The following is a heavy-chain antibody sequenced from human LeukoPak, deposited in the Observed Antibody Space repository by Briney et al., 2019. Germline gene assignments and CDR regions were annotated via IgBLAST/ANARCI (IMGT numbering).Heavy chain of an antibody. D-gene: IGHD3-22*01. V-gene: IGHV1-46*01. J-gene: IGHJ4*02. Sequence: ASVRVSCKASGYTFTSYYMHWVRQAPGQGLEWMGIINPSGGSTSYAQKFQGRVTMTRDTSTSTVYMELSSLRSEDTAVYYCARGWLRTSSGYYYDYFDYWGQGTLVTVSS. CDR2: INPSGGST. CDR3: ARGWLRTSSGYYYDYFDY. CDR1: GYTFTSYY.